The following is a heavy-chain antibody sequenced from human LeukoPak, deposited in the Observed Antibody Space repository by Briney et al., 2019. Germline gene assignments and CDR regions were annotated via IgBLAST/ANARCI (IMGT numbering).Heavy chain of an antibody. D-gene: IGHD6-13*01. CDR1: GFTVSSYY. CDR3: ATNPHSGYSSSWYTY. CDR2: ISSSSSYI. J-gene: IGHJ4*02. Sequence: GGSLRLSCAASGFTVSSYYMSWVRQAPGKGLEWVSSISSSSSYIYYADSVKGRFTISRDNAKNSLYLQMNSLRAEDTAVYYCATNPHSGYSSSWYTYWGQGTLVTVSS. V-gene: IGHV3-21*01.